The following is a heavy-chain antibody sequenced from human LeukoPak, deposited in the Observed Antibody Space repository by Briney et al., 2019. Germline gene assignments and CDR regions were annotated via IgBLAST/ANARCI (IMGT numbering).Heavy chain of an antibody. Sequence: GGSLRLSCAASGFTFSTYAMSWVRQAPGKGLEWVSVINTGGGTTHYADSVKGRFTISRDNSRNTLSLQMNSLRAEDTAVYYCARGGMSNSGFDCWGQGTLVTVSS. CDR3: ARGGMSNSGFDC. CDR1: GFTFSTYA. J-gene: IGHJ4*02. CDR2: INTGGGTT. D-gene: IGHD5/OR15-5a*01. V-gene: IGHV3-23*01.